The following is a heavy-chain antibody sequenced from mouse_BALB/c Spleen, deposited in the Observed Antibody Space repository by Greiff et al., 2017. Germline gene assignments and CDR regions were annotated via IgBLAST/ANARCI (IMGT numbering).Heavy chain of an antibody. Sequence: EVQRVESGGGLVQPGGSRKLSCAASGFTFSSFGMHWVRQAPEKGLEWVAYISSGSSTIYYADTVKGRFTISRDNPKNTLFLQMTSLRSEDTAMYYCASYHWDGAYWGQGTLVTVSA. V-gene: IGHV5-17*02. CDR1: GFTFSSFG. J-gene: IGHJ3*01. CDR2: ISSGSSTI. CDR3: ASYHWDGAY. D-gene: IGHD4-1*01.